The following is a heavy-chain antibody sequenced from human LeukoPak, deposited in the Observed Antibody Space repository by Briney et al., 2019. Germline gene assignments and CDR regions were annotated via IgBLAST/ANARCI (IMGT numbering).Heavy chain of an antibody. CDR1: GFSFSSYW. CDR3: ARGNSVAGTDISY. V-gene: IGHV3-74*01. J-gene: IGHJ4*02. Sequence: GGSLRLSCAASGFSFSSYWMHWVRQAPGTGLVWVSRIKSDGSTTNYADFVKGRFTISRDNAKNSLYLQMNSLRAEDTAVYYCARGNSVAGTDISYWGQGTLVTVSS. D-gene: IGHD6-19*01. CDR2: IKSDGSTT.